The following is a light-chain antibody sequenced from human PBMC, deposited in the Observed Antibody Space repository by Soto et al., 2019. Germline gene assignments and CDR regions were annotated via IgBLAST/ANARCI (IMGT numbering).Light chain of an antibody. CDR3: AAWDDSLNGQV. Sequence: QSVLTQPPSVSEAPRQRVTISCSGSSSNIGNNAVNWYQQLPGKAPKLLIYYDDLLPSGVSDRSSGSKSGTSASLAISGLQSEDEADYYCAAWDDSLNGQVFGGGTKLTVL. CDR1: SSNIGNNA. J-gene: IGLJ2*01. V-gene: IGLV1-36*01. CDR2: YDD.